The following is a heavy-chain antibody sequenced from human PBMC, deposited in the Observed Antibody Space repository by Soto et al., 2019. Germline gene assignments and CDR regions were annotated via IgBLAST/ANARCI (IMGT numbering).Heavy chain of an antibody. CDR2: IYYSGST. CDR1: GGSISTSIYY. CDR3: ATDDSSGYYGGLDC. V-gene: IGHV4-31*03. J-gene: IGHJ4*02. Sequence: QVQLQESGPGLVKPSQTLSLTCTVSGGSISTSIYYWNWIRQRPGEGLEWIGYIYYSGSTYYNPSLKSRGTIPLDTSKNQFSLKVSSVTAADTAVYSCATDDSSGYYGGLDCWGQGTLVTVSS. D-gene: IGHD3-22*01.